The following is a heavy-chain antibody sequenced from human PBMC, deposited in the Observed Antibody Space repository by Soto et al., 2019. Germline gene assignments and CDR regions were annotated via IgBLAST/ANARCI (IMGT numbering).Heavy chain of an antibody. V-gene: IGHV1-46*01. CDR1: GYTFTSYY. D-gene: IGHD6-6*01. CDR3: ARDLVAARRQYYYYGMDV. Sequence: ASVKVSCKASGYTFTSYYMHWVRQAPGQGLEWMGIINPSGGSTSYAQKFQGRVTMTRDTSTSTVYMELSSLRSEDTAVYYCARDLVAARRQYYYYGMDVWGQGTTVTGS. J-gene: IGHJ6*02. CDR2: INPSGGST.